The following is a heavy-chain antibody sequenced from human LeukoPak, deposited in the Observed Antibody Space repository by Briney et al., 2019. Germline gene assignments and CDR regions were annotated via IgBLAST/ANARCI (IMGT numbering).Heavy chain of an antibody. CDR1: GGTFSSYA. V-gene: IGHV1-69*04. CDR3: ARPIAAAGTGYYYYGMDV. CDR2: IIPILGIA. D-gene: IGHD6-13*01. Sequence: SVKVSCKASGGTFSSYAISWVRQAPGQGLEWMGRIIPILGIANYAQKFQGRVTITADKSTSTAYMELSSLRSEDTAVYYCARPIAAAGTGYYYYGMDVWGQGTTVTVSS. J-gene: IGHJ6*02.